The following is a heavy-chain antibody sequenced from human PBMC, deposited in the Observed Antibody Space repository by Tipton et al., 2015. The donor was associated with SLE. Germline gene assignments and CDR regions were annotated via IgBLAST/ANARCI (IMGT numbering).Heavy chain of an antibody. CDR1: GFTFSAYA. J-gene: IGHJ2*01. Sequence: SLRLSCAASGFTFSAYAMSWVRQAPGKGLEWVSVIYSGDSSTYYEDSVKGRFTISRDNFKKTLYLQMHSLSAEDTAIYYCAKDTGRGFFDLWGRGALVTVSS. CDR2: IYSGDSST. D-gene: IGHD4-17*01. V-gene: IGHV3-23*03. CDR3: AKDTGRGFFDL.